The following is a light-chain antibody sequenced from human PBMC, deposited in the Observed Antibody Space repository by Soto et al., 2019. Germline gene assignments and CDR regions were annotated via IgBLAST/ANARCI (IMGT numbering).Light chain of an antibody. Sequence: QSALTQPASVSGSPGQSITISCTGTSSDVGGYNYVSWYQQHPGKAPKLMIYDVSTRPSGVSNRFSGSKSGNTASLTISGLQAEDEADYYCSSYTSSSTLLYVFGTGTKVTV. J-gene: IGLJ1*01. V-gene: IGLV2-14*01. CDR1: SSDVGGYNY. CDR2: DVS. CDR3: SSYTSSSTLLYV.